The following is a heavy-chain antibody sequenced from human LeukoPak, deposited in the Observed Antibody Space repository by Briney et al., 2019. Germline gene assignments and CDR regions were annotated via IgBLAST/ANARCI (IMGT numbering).Heavy chain of an antibody. CDR1: GFTFRSYG. J-gene: IGHJ3*01. CDR2: ISASGGDT. D-gene: IGHD6-19*01. V-gene: IGHV3-23*01. Sequence: GGSLRLSCAASGFTFRSYGMHWVRQAPGKGLEWLSAISASGGDTYYGDSVKGRFTISRDYSRNTLYLEMNSLRAEDTAVYYCAKRSSSAWYGAFDFWGQGTMVTVSS. CDR3: AKRSSSAWYGAFDF.